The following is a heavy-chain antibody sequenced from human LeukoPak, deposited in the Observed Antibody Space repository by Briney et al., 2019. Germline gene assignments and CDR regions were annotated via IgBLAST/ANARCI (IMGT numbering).Heavy chain of an antibody. V-gene: IGHV4-4*07. D-gene: IGHD3-3*01. J-gene: IGHJ6*03. CDR2: IYTSGST. CDR3: ARGQTYYDFWSGYPYMDV. Sequence: KSSETLSLTCTVSGGSISSYYWSWIRQPAGKGLEWIGRIYTSGSTNYNPSLKSRVTMSVDTSKNQFSLKLSSVTAADTAVYYCARGQTYYDFWSGYPYMDVWGKGTTVTVSS. CDR1: GGSISSYY.